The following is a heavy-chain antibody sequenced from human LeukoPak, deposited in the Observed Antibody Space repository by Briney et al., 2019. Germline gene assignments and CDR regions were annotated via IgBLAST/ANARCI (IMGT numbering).Heavy chain of an antibody. CDR2: INSDGSSR. CDR3: VRGTSRKIGYSGDDPY. CDR1: GFTFSSYW. D-gene: IGHD5-12*01. J-gene: IGHJ4*02. Sequence: PGGSLRLSCAASGFTFSSYWMHWVRQAPGKGLVWVSRINSDGSSRSYADSVKGRFTISRDSAKNTLFLQMDSLRAEDTAVYYCVRGTSRKIGYSGDDPYWGQGTLVIVSS. V-gene: IGHV3-74*01.